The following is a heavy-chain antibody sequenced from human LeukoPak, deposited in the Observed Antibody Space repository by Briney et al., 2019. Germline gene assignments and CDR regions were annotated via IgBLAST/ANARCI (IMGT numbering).Heavy chain of an antibody. CDR1: GGTFSSYA. V-gene: IGHV1-69*13. J-gene: IGHJ5*02. D-gene: IGHD2-2*01. CDR3: ASIPLGYCSSTSCHP. Sequence: ASVKVSCKASGGTFSSYAISWVRQAPGQGLEWMGGIIPIFGTANYAQKFQGRVTITADESTSTAYMELSSLRSEDTAVYYCASIPLGYCSSTSCHPWGQGTLVTVSS. CDR2: IIPIFGTA.